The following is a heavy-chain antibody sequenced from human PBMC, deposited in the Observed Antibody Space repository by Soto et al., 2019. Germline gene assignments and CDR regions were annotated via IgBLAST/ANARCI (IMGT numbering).Heavy chain of an antibody. CDR3: ARDKRYLEWLATYYFDY. V-gene: IGHV1-18*01. CDR1: GYTFTSYG. CDR2: ISAYNGNT. Sequence: QVQLVQSGAEVKKPGASVKVSCKASGYTFTSYGISWVRQAPGQGLEWMGWISAYNGNTNYAQKLQGRVTMTTDTSTSTAYSELRSLRSDDTAVYYCARDKRYLEWLATYYFDYWGQGTLVTVSS. J-gene: IGHJ4*02. D-gene: IGHD3-3*01.